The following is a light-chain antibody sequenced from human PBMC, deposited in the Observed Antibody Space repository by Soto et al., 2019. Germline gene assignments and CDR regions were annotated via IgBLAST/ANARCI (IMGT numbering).Light chain of an antibody. CDR1: QSIGSF. CDR2: GAS. CDR3: QQYNNWPKIT. Sequence: EIVLTQSPDTLTSSPGERATLSCRASQSIGSFLAWYQHRRGQAPRLLIHGASNRAAGAPARFSGSGFGTDFTLTITSLEPEDFAVYYCQQYNNWPKITFGQGTRLEIK. V-gene: IGKV3-11*01. J-gene: IGKJ5*01.